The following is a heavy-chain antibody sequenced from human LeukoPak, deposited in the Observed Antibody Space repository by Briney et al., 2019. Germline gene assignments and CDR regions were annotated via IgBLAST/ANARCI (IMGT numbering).Heavy chain of an antibody. V-gene: IGHV3-48*02. D-gene: IGHD4-23*01. CDR1: GFTFSSFS. Sequence: GGSLRLSRAASGFTFSSFSMNWVRQAPGKGLEWVSYISGSSSIKCYADSVKGRFTISRDNAKNSLYPQINSLRDDDTAVYYCARVRGNGWYFDLWGRGTLVTVSS. CDR3: ARVRGNGWYFDL. CDR2: ISGSSSIK. J-gene: IGHJ2*01.